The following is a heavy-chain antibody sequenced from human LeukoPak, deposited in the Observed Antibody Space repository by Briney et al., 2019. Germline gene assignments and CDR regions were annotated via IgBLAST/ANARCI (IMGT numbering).Heavy chain of an antibody. V-gene: IGHV3-7*01. Sequence: GGSLRLSCAASGFTSGSYWMSWVRQAPGKGLEWVANIKQDGSEKYYVDSVKGRFTISRDNAKNSLYLQMNSLRAGDTAVYYCARDLGIKDAFDIWGQGTMVTVSS. CDR3: ARDLGIKDAFDI. D-gene: IGHD1-26*01. CDR2: IKQDGSEK. J-gene: IGHJ3*02. CDR1: GFTSGSYW.